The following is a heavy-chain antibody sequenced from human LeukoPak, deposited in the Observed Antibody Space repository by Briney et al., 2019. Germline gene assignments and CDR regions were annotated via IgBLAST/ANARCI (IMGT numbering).Heavy chain of an antibody. J-gene: IGHJ4*02. V-gene: IGHV3-7*01. D-gene: IGHD3-10*01. CDR3: ARDWFLVGY. CDR2: IKQDGSEK. CDR1: GFTFSSYW. Sequence: PGGSLRLSCAASGFTFSSYWMSWVRQAPGKGLEWVAIIKQDGSEKYYVDSVKGRFTISRDNAKTSLHLQMSSLRVEDTAVYYCARDWFLVGYWGQGTLVTVSS.